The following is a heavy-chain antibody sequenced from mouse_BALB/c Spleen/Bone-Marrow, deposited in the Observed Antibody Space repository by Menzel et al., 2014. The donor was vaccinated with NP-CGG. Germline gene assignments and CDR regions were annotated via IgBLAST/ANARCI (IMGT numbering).Heavy chain of an antibody. Sequence: VQLQESGAELVKPGASVKLSCKASGYTFTSYWMHWVKQRPGQGLEWIGEINPSNGRTNFNEKFKSKATLTVDKSSSTAYMQLSSLISEDSAVYYCTRGGWLAMDYWGQGPSVTAPS. V-gene: IGHV1S81*02. D-gene: IGHD2-3*01. CDR3: TRGGWLAMDY. J-gene: IGHJ4*01. CDR2: INPSNGRT. CDR1: GYTFTSYW.